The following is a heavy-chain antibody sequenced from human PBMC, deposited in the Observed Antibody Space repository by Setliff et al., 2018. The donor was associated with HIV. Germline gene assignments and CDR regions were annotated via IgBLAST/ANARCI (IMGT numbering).Heavy chain of an antibody. CDR3: ARAALRYCTSTSCPRVDAFDI. J-gene: IGHJ3*02. CDR1: GFTFSSYA. CDR2: ITGSGIST. Sequence: PGGSLRLSCAASGFTFSSYAMTWVRQAPGKGLEWVASITGSGISTYHADFVKGRFTISRDKSKNTLYLQMNSLRAEDTAVYYCARAALRYCTSTSCPRVDAFDIWGQGTMVTVSS. V-gene: IGHV3-23*01. D-gene: IGHD2-2*01.